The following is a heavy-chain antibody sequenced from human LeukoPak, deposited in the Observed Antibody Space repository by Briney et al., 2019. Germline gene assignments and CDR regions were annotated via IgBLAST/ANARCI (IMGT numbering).Heavy chain of an antibody. CDR3: ARDRGVVPAANDY. J-gene: IGHJ4*02. V-gene: IGHV3-30*03. CDR2: ISYDGSNK. Sequence: GGSLRLSCAASGFTFSSYGMHWVRQAPGKGLEWMAVISYDGSNKYYADSVKGRFTLSRDNSKNTLYLQMNSLRAEDTAVYYCARDRGVVPAANDYWGQGTLVTVSS. D-gene: IGHD2-2*01. CDR1: GFTFSSYG.